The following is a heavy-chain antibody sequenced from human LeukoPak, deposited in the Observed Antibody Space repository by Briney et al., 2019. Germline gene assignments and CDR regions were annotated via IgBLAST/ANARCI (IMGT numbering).Heavy chain of an antibody. CDR1: GYTFTSYD. V-gene: IGHV1-8*02. Sequence: GASVKVSCKASGYTFTSYDINWVRQATGQGLEWMGWMNPNSGNTGYAQKFQGRVTMTRGTSISTAYMELRSLRSDDTAVYYCARDGPFYYYDSSGYYYEYPQGYFDYWGQGTLVTVSS. CDR2: MNPNSGNT. J-gene: IGHJ4*02. CDR3: ARDGPFYYYDSSGYYYEYPQGYFDY. D-gene: IGHD3-22*01.